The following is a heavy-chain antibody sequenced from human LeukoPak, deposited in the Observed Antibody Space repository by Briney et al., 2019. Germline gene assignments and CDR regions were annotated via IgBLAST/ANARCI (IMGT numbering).Heavy chain of an antibody. Sequence: PGGSLRLSCAASGFTFINAWMAWVRQAPGKGLEWVAHIKQDGSDKYYVDSVKGRFTISRDNAKNLLFLQMNSLRAEDTAIYYCARSCSGGSCYFPKFDPWGQGTLVIVSS. CDR3: ARSCSGGSCYFPKFDP. J-gene: IGHJ5*02. V-gene: IGHV3-7*01. CDR2: IKQDGSDK. CDR1: GFTFINAW. D-gene: IGHD2-15*01.